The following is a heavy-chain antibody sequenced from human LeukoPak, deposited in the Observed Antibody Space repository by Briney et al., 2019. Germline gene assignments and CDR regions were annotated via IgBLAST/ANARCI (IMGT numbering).Heavy chain of an antibody. CDR3: ARDRALGSGKYYFDY. D-gene: IGHD3-16*01. V-gene: IGHV4-39*07. CDR1: GGSISSSSYY. CDR2: IYHSGST. J-gene: IGHJ4*02. Sequence: SETLSLTCTVSGGSISSSSYYWGWIRQPPGKGLEWIGSIYHSGSTYYNPSLKSRVTISVDTSKNQFSLKLSSVTAADTAVYYCARDRALGSGKYYFDYWGQGTLVTVSS.